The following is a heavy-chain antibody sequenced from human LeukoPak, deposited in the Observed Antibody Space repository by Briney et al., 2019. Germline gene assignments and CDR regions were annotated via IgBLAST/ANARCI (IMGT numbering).Heavy chain of an antibody. V-gene: IGHV4-34*01. J-gene: IGHJ4*02. CDR3: ARGEWFGDY. CDR1: GGSFSGYY. D-gene: IGHD3-10*01. Sequence: SETLSLTCTVYGGSFSGYYWSWIRQPPGKGLEWIGEINHSGSTNYNPSLKSRVTISVDTSKNQFSLKLSSVTAADTAVYYCARGEWFGDYWGQGTLVTVSS. CDR2: INHSGST.